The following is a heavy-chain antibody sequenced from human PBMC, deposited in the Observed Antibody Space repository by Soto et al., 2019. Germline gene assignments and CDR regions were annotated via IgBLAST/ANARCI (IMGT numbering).Heavy chain of an antibody. J-gene: IGHJ6*03. D-gene: IGHD3-10*01. CDR1: DGSISSYY. CDR3: ARHLRPTIGYYYYMAV. V-gene: IGHV4-59*08. Sequence: QVQLQESGPGLVKPSETLSLTCTVSDGSISSYYWSWIRQPPGKGLEWIGYIYYSGSTNYHTSLKSRVTISVDTSKVEFSLKLRSVTAADTAVYYCARHLRPTIGYYYYMAVWGQETTVSVSS. CDR2: IYYSGST.